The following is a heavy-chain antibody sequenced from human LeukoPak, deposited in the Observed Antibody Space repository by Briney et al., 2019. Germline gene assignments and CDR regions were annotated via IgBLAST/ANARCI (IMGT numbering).Heavy chain of an antibody. V-gene: IGHV1-18*01. CDR3: ARVWFGTGIAVAGSLDY. CDR2: ISAYNGNT. J-gene: IGHJ4*02. CDR1: GYTFTSYG. D-gene: IGHD6-19*01. Sequence: PRASVKVSCKASGYTFTSYGISWVRQAPGQGLEWMGWISAYNGNTNYAQKLQGRVTMTTDTSTSTAYMELRSLRSDDTAVYYCARVWFGTGIAVAGSLDYWGQGTLVTVSS.